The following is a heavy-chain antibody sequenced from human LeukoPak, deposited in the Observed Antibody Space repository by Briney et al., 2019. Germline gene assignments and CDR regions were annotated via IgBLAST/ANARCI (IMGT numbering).Heavy chain of an antibody. J-gene: IGHJ4*02. CDR1: GYSFTSYW. V-gene: IGHV5-51*01. D-gene: IGHD7-27*01. CDR2: IYPGDSDT. CDR3: ARRLRQHWVEFDY. Sequence: HGESLKISCKGSGYSFTSYWIGWVRQMPGKGLEWMGVIYPGDSDTRYSPSFQGQVTISADKSISTAYLQWSSLKASDTAMYYCARRLRQHWVEFDYWGQGTLVTVSS.